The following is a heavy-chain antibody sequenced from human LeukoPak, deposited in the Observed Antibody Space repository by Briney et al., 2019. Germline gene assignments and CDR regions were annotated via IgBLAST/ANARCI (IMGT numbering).Heavy chain of an antibody. J-gene: IGHJ4*02. CDR3: AKAPANYVDTAMGTFDY. D-gene: IGHD5-18*01. Sequence: PGGSLRLSCAASGFTFSIYTLHWVRQAPGRGLEWVAIISYDGSNKYYADSVKGRFTISRDSSKNTLYLQMNSLRAEDTAVYYCAKAPANYVDTAMGTFDYWGQGTLVTVSS. CDR1: GFTFSIYT. V-gene: IGHV3-30*04. CDR2: ISYDGSNK.